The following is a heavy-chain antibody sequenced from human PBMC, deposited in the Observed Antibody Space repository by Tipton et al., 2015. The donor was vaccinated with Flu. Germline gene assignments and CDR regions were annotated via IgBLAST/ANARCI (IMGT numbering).Heavy chain of an antibody. CDR2: IYTTGHT. D-gene: IGHD4-23*01. J-gene: IGHJ4*02. V-gene: IGHV4-61*02. CDR1: GGSMSSGSYY. Sequence: TLSLTCTVSGGSMSSGSYYWSWIRQPAGKGLEWIGRIYTTGHTIYNPSLKSRLSMSVDTSKNQFSLNLTSVTAADTAVYYCATEYRGGGNRYYFDYWGQGTLVTVSS. CDR3: ATEYRGGGNRYYFDY.